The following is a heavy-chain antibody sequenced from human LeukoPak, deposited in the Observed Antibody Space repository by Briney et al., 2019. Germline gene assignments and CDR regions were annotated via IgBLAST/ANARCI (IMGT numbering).Heavy chain of an antibody. D-gene: IGHD4-17*01. CDR2: INHSGST. J-gene: IGHJ6*03. V-gene: IGHV4-39*01. CDR3: ARQGGDYEISSGYSYYMDV. Sequence: PSETLSLTCTVPGGSISSSSYYWGWIRQPPGKGLEWIGEINHSGSTNYNPSLKSRVAISVDTSKNQFSLKLRSVTAADSATYFCARQGGDYEISSGYSYYMDVWGKGTTVTISS. CDR1: GGSISSSSYY.